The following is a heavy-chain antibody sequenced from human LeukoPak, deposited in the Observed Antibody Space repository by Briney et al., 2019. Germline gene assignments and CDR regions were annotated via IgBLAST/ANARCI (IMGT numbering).Heavy chain of an antibody. J-gene: IGHJ3*02. V-gene: IGHV4-4*07. CDR1: GGSISSYY. CDR2: IYTSGST. CDR3: ARDLVVDAFDI. D-gene: IGHD2-8*02. Sequence: SETLSLTCTVSGGSISSYYWSWIRQPAGKGLAWIGRIYTSGSTNYNPSLKSRVTMSVDTSKNQFSLKLSSVTAADTAVYYCARDLVVDAFDIWGQGTMATVSS.